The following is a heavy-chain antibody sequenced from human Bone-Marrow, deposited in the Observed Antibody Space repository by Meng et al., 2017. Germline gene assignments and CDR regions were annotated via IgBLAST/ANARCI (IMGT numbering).Heavy chain of an antibody. J-gene: IGHJ2*01. V-gene: IGHV4-4*07. CDR1: GGSISSYY. CDR3: ARDNYYDSSGYTRTYWYFDL. Sequence: QGQLRESGPGLVKPSETLSLTRTVSGGSISSYYWSWIRQPAGKGLEWIGRIYTSGSTNYNPSLKSRVTMSVDTSKNQFSLKLSSVTAADTAVYYCARDNYYDSSGYTRTYWYFDLWGRGTLVTVSS. D-gene: IGHD3-22*01. CDR2: IYTSGST.